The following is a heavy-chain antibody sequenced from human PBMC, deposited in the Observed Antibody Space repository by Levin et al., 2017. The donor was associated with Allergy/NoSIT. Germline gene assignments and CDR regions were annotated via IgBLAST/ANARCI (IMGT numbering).Heavy chain of an antibody. CDR3: AVAYDSSGYGFDY. J-gene: IGHJ4*02. CDR1: GYSFTSYW. CDR2: IYPGDSDT. Sequence: GESLKISCKGSGYSFTSYWIGWVRQMPGKGLEWMGIIYPGDSDTRYSPSFQGQVTISADKSISTAYLQWSSLKASDTAMYYCAVAYDSSGYGFDYWGQGTLVTVSS. D-gene: IGHD3-22*01. V-gene: IGHV5-51*01.